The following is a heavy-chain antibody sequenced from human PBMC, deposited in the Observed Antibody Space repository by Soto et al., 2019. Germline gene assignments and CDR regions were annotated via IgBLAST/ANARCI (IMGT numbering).Heavy chain of an antibody. CDR2: IYYSGST. V-gene: IGHV4-39*01. J-gene: IGHJ5*02. D-gene: IGHD4-17*01. CDR1: GGSISSSSYY. Sequence: PSETLSLTCTVSGGSISSSSYYRGWIRQPPGKGLEWIGSIYYSGSTYYNPSLKSRVTISVDTSKNQFSLKLSSVTAADTAVYYCASRDYDVNWFDPWGQGTLVTVSS. CDR3: ASRDYDVNWFDP.